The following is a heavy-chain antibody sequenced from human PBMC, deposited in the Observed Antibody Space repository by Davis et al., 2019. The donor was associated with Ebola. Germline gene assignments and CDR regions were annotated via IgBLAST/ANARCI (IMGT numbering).Heavy chain of an antibody. V-gene: IGHV4-4*02. CDR3: ARAITMIVVGNWFDP. CDR2: IYHSGST. CDR1: GGSISSSNW. Sequence: SETLSLTCAVSGGSISSSNWWSWVRQPPGKGLEWIGEIYHSGSTNYNPSLKSRVTISVDKSKNQFSLKLSSVTAADTAVYYCARAITMIVVGNWFDPWGQGTLVTVSS. D-gene: IGHD3-22*01. J-gene: IGHJ5*02.